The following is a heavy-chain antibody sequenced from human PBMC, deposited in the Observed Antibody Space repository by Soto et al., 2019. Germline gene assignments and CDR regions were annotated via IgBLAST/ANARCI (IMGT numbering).Heavy chain of an antibody. J-gene: IGHJ6*02. Sequence: QLVEAWGEVKKPGVPGKGLRQGSGRPFQPLSFSLGPPGPGKGLEWVGGVIPIFGTADYAQKFQGRVTITADESTSTAYMELSSLRSEDTAVYYCARDRPRENYGGNYYYDMDVWGQGTTVTVSS. CDR2: VIPIFGTA. CDR3: ARDRPRENYGGNYYYDMDV. D-gene: IGHD4-17*01. CDR1: RPFQPLS. V-gene: IGHV1-69*01.